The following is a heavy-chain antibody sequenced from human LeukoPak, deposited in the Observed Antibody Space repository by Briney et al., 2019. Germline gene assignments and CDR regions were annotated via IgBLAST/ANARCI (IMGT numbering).Heavy chain of an antibody. V-gene: IGHV3-53*01. Sequence: GGSLRLSCAASGFIVSSTYMTWVRQAPGKGLEWVSVIYSGDNTYYADSVKGRFTISRDNSKNTLYLQMNSLRAEDTAVYYCAKDPRRFDYDFWSGYYPHNWFDPWGQGTLVTVSS. CDR2: IYSGDNT. CDR3: AKDPRRFDYDFWSGYYPHNWFDP. D-gene: IGHD3-3*01. CDR1: GFIVSSTY. J-gene: IGHJ5*02.